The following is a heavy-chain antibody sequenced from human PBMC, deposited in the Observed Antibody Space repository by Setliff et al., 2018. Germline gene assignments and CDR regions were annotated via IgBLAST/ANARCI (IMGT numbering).Heavy chain of an antibody. D-gene: IGHD2-15*01. CDR2: LIPMFGTP. J-gene: IGHJ5*02. V-gene: IGHV1-69*05. CDR3: ARSPALLGIVYLDP. CDR1: GDSFSNYA. Sequence: SVTVSCKASGDSFSNYAISWVRQAPGQGLEWMGGLIPMFGTPGYAQKFQDRVTITTDESTSTAYMELNSLTSEDTAVYYCARSPALLGIVYLDPWGQGTRVTVSS.